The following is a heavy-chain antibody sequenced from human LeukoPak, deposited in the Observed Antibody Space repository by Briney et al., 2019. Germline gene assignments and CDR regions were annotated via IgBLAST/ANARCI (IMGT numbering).Heavy chain of an antibody. J-gene: IGHJ4*02. CDR2: INDSGST. D-gene: IGHD2-2*01. CDR1: GGSFSGYY. Sequence: SETLSLTCAVYGGSFSGYYWSLIRRPPGKGLEWIGEINDSGSTNYNPSLKSRVTISVDTSKNQFSLKLSSVTAADTAVYYCARGNCSSTSCPFDYWGQGTLVTVSS. CDR3: ARGNCSSTSCPFDY. V-gene: IGHV4-34*01.